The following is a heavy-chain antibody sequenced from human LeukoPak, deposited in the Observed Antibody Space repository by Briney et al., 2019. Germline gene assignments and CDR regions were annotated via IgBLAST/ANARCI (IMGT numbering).Heavy chain of an antibody. V-gene: IGHV3-7*01. Sequence: GGSLRLSCAASGFTFSSYWMSWVRQAPGKGLEWVANIKQDGREKYYVDSVKGRFTISRDNAKNSLYLQMNSLRAEDTAVYYCARALYGDYASFDYWGQGTLVTVSS. CDR3: ARALYGDYASFDY. CDR2: IKQDGREK. D-gene: IGHD4-17*01. J-gene: IGHJ4*02. CDR1: GFTFSSYW.